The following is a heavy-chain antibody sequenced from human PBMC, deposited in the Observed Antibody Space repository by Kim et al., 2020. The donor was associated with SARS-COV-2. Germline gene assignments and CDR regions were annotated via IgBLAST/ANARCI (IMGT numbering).Heavy chain of an antibody. V-gene: IGHV3-49*02. J-gene: IGHJ4*02. Sequence: GGTTEDDPSVEGRFTISRDDSNTIAYLQLNSLKTDDTAVYYCTKGWADSWGQGTLVTVSS. D-gene: IGHD1-26*01. CDR3: TKGWADS. CDR2: GGTT.